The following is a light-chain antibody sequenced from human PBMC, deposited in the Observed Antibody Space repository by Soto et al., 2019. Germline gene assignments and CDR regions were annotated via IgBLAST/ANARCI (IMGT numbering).Light chain of an antibody. CDR2: LNSDGSH. CDR1: SGHSNYV. CDR3: QTWDTGIRV. Sequence: QPVLTQSPSASASLGASVKLTCTLSSGHSNYVIAWHQQQPEKGPRYLMKLNSDGSHSKGDGIPDRFSGSSSAAERYLTISSLQSEDEADYYCQTWDTGIRVFGGGTKLTVL. V-gene: IGLV4-69*01. J-gene: IGLJ2*01.